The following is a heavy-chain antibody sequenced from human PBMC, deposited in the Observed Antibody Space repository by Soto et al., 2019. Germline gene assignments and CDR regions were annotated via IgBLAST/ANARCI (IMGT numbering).Heavy chain of an antibody. CDR2: ISSSGSYI. D-gene: IGHD5-18*01. V-gene: IGHV3-21*05. CDR3: ARDYSSYGPFDY. Sequence: PGGSLRLSCAASGFTFSSYAMTWVRQAPGRGLEWVSYISSSGSYINYADSVKGRFSISRDNAKNSLYLQMNSLRAEDTAVYYCARDYSSYGPFDYWGQGTLVTVSS. CDR1: GFTFSSYA. J-gene: IGHJ4*02.